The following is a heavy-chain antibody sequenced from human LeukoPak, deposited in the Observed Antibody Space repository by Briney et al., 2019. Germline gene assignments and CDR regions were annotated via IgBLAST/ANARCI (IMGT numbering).Heavy chain of an antibody. D-gene: IGHD3-3*01. CDR1: GFTFSSYG. Sequence: GGSLRLSCAASGFTFSSYGMHWVRQAPGKGLEWVAFIRYDGSNKYYADSVKGRFTISRDNSKNTLYLQMNSLRAEDTAVYYCANLRFLEWLPEYPNYWGQGTLVTVSS. CDR3: ANLRFLEWLPEYPNY. V-gene: IGHV3-30*02. J-gene: IGHJ4*02. CDR2: IRYDGSNK.